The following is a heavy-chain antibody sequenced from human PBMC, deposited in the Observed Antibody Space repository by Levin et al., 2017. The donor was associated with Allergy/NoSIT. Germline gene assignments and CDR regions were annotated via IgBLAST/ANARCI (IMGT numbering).Heavy chain of an antibody. V-gene: IGHV1-2*02. CDR3: ARQLIANYYGMDV. Sequence: GESLKISCKASGYTFTGYYMHWVRQAPGQGLEWMGWINPNSGGTNYAQKFQGRVTMTRDTSISTAYMELSRLRSDDTAVYYCARQLIANYYGMDVWGQGTTVTVSS. D-gene: IGHD1-1*01. CDR2: INPNSGGT. J-gene: IGHJ6*02. CDR1: GYTFTGYY.